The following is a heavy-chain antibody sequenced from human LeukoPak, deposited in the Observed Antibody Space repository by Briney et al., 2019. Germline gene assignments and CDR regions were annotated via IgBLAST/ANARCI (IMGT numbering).Heavy chain of an antibody. CDR2: IIPIFGTA. V-gene: IGHV1-69*06. D-gene: IGHD3-10*01. Sequence: SVKVSCKASGGTFSSYAISWVRQAPGQGLEWMGGIIPIFGTANYAQKFQGRVTITADKSTSTAYMELSSLRSEDTAVYYCAVLWFGELFETYYFDYWGQGTLVTVSS. CDR1: GGTFSSYA. CDR3: AVLWFGELFETYYFDY. J-gene: IGHJ4*02.